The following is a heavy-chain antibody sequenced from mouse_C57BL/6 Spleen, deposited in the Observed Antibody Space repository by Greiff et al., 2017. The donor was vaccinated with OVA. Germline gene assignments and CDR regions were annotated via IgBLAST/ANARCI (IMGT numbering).Heavy chain of an antibody. Sequence: VKLVESGAELVRPGASVTLSCKASGYTFTDYEMHWVKQTPVHGLEWIGAIDPETGGTAYNQKFKGKAILTADKSSSTAYMELRSLTSEDSAVYYCTRYDGNAMDYWGQGTSVTVSS. D-gene: IGHD2-12*01. CDR3: TRYDGNAMDY. CDR1: GYTFTDYE. J-gene: IGHJ4*01. CDR2: IDPETGGT. V-gene: IGHV1-15*01.